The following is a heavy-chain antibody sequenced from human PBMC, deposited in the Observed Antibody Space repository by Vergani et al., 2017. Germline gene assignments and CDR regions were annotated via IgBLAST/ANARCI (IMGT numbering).Heavy chain of an antibody. J-gene: IGHJ4*02. V-gene: IGHV3-74*01. CDR3: AKVSTSSAKWADYDFWSGYYPLDY. CDR2: INSDGSST. CDR1: GFTFSSYW. Sequence: EVQLVESGGGLVQPGGSLRLSCAASGFTFSSYWMHWVRQAPGKGLVWVSRINSDGSSTSYADSVTGRFTISRDNAKNTLYLQMNSLRAEDTAVYYCAKVSTSSAKWADYDFWSGYYPLDYWGQGTLVTVSS. D-gene: IGHD3-3*01.